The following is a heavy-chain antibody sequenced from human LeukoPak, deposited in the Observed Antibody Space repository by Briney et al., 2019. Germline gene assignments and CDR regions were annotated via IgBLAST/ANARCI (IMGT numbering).Heavy chain of an antibody. J-gene: IGHJ4*02. CDR1: GYTFTSYY. Sequence: ASEKVSCRASGYTFTSYYMHWVRQATGQGLEWMGWMNPNSGNTGYAQKFQGRVTMTRNTYISTAYMELSSLRSEDTAVYYCASFQKKDWGQGTLVTVSS. V-gene: IGHV1-8*02. CDR3: ASFQKKD. CDR2: MNPNSGNT.